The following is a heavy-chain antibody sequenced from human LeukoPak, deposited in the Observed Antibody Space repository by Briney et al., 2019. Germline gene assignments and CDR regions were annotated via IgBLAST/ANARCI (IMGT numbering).Heavy chain of an antibody. CDR1: GFTFSSYS. Sequence: GGSLRLSCAASGFTFSSYSMNWVRQAPGKGLEWVSYISSSSSTIYYADSVKGRLTISRDNAKNSLYLQMNSLRAEDTAVYYCARDRVVVVPAATPDAFDIWGQGTMVTVSS. CDR2: ISSSSSTI. CDR3: ARDRVVVVPAATPDAFDI. D-gene: IGHD2-2*01. J-gene: IGHJ3*02. V-gene: IGHV3-48*04.